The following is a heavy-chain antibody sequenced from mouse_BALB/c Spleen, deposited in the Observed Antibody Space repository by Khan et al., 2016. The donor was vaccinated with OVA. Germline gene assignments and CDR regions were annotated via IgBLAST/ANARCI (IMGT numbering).Heavy chain of an antibody. Sequence: EVQLQESGPGLVKPSQSLSLTCTVTGSPIPSGYGWNWIRQFPGNKLEWMGNKSNSGTTNYNPSLKSRISITRDTSKNQFFLQLNSVTTEDTATYYCARTARIKYWGQGTTLTVSS. D-gene: IGHD1-2*01. CDR2: KSNSGTT. CDR3: ARTARIKY. J-gene: IGHJ2*01. V-gene: IGHV3-2*02. CDR1: GSPIPSGYG.